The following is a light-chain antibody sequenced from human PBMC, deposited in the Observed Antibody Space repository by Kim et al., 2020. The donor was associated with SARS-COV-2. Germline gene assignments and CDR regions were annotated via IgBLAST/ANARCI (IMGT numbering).Light chain of an antibody. Sequence: SVSPGQTASITCSGDKLGDKYACWYQQKPGQSPVLVIYQDSKRPSGIPELFSGSNSWNTATLTISGTQAMDESDYYCQAWDSSTEVFGTGTKVTVL. CDR2: QDS. V-gene: IGLV3-1*01. CDR3: QAWDSSTEV. CDR1: KLGDKY. J-gene: IGLJ1*01.